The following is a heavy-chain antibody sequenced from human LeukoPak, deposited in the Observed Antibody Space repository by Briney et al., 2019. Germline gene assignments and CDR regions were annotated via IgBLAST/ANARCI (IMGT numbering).Heavy chain of an antibody. Sequence: ASVKVSCKASGYTFTGYYMHWVRQAPGQGLEWMGWINPNSGGTSYAQKFQGRVTMTRDTSISTAYMELSRLRSDDTAVYYCARGIFGYSYGFNWFDPWGQGTLVTVSS. J-gene: IGHJ5*02. D-gene: IGHD5-18*01. CDR3: ARGIFGYSYGFNWFDP. CDR2: INPNSGGT. CDR1: GYTFTGYY. V-gene: IGHV1-2*02.